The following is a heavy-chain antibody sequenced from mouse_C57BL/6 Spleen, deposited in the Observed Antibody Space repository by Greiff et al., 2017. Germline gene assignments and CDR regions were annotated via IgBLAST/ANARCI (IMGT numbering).Heavy chain of an antibody. CDR1: GYTFTDYY. CDR2: INPNNGGT. V-gene: IGHV1-26*01. J-gene: IGHJ4*01. CDR3: ARLGGLRYAMDY. Sequence: VQLQQSGPELVKPGASVKISCKASGYTFTDYYMNWVKQSHGKSLEWIGDINPNNGGTSYNQKFKGKATLTVDKSSSTAYMELRSLTSEDSAVYYCARLGGLRYAMDYWGQGTSVTVSS. D-gene: IGHD2-4*01.